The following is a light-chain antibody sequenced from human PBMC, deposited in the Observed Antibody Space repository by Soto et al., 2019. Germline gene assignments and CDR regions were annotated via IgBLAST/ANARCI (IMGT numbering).Light chain of an antibody. Sequence: DIVMTQSPVTLSVSPGERATLSCRASQSVSSRHLAWYQHKPGQAPRLLIYAASSRATGSPDRFSGGGSGTEFTLTISSLQSEDFALYYCQQYNNWPITFGQGTRLEI. V-gene: IGKV3D-15*01. CDR3: QQYNNWPIT. CDR2: AAS. J-gene: IGKJ5*01. CDR1: QSVSSRH.